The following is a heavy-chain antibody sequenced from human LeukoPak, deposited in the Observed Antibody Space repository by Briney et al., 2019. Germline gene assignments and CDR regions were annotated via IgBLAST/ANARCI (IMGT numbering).Heavy chain of an antibody. CDR2: SYDSGST. D-gene: IGHD6-13*01. CDR3: ARDRGSAGGFDF. V-gene: IGHV4-59*01. J-gene: IGHJ4*02. CDR1: GGSISSYY. Sequence: SETLSLTRTVSGGSISSYYWSWIRQPPGKGLEWIGYSYDSGSTNYNPSLKNRVTISRDTSKNQLSLKLSSVTAADTAVYYCARDRGSAGGFDFWGQGALVTVSS.